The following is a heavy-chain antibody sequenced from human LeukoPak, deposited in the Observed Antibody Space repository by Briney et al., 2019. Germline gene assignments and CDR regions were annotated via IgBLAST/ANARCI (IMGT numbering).Heavy chain of an antibody. CDR3: ARLVVGFDY. CDR2: ISGSGDRT. D-gene: IGHD2-2*01. Sequence: GGSLRLSCAASGFTFSYYGMNWVRQAPGKGLEWVSGISGSGDRTYYEDSVKGRFTISRDNAKNSLYLQMNSLRAEDTAVYYCARLVVGFDYWGQGTLVTVSS. V-gene: IGHV3-23*01. J-gene: IGHJ4*02. CDR1: GFTFSYYG.